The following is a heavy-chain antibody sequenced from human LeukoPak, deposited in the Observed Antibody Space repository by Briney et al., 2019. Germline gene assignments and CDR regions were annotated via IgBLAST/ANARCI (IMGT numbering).Heavy chain of an antibody. CDR2: ISVYNGNP. Sequence: GASVKVSCKASGGTFSSYAISWVRQAPGQGLEWMGSISVYNGNPNYAQKLRGRLTMTTDTSTSTAFMELRGLRSDDTAMYYCARGTGGLIWGQGTLVTVSS. D-gene: IGHD7-27*01. V-gene: IGHV1-18*01. CDR3: ARGTGGLI. CDR1: GGTFSSYA. J-gene: IGHJ4*02.